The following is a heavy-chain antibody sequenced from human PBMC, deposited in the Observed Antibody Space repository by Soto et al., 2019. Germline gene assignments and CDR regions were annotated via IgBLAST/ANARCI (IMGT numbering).Heavy chain of an antibody. V-gene: IGHV3-30*18. CDR2: ISYDGSNK. Sequence: GGSLRLSCAASGFTFSSYGMHWVRQAPGKGLEWVAVISYDGSNKYYADSVKGRFTISRDNSKNTLYLQMNSLRAEDTAVHYCAKDPVFGVVTYYYYGMDVWGQGTTVTVSS. CDR3: AKDPVFGVVTYYYYGMDV. CDR1: GFTFSSYG. J-gene: IGHJ6*02. D-gene: IGHD3-3*01.